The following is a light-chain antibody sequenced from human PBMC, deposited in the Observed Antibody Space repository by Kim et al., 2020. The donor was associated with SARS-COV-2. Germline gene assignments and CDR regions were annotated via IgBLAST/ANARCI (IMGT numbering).Light chain of an antibody. V-gene: IGKV1-39*01. Sequence: DIQLTQSPSSLSGSIGDRVTITCRASQPISTFLNWYQQKPGKAPKLLISAASSLASGVPSRFSGSGSGTDFTLTVSSLQPADFATYYCQQSHSTPYTFGQGTKLEIK. J-gene: IGKJ2*01. CDR3: QQSHSTPYT. CDR2: AAS. CDR1: QPISTF.